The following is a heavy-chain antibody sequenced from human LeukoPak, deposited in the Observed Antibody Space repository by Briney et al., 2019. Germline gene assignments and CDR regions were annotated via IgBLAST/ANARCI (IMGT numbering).Heavy chain of an antibody. CDR2: IYPGDSDT. CDR1: GYIFTNYW. V-gene: IGHV5-51*01. CDR3: ARTEIAVAGTDNWFDP. D-gene: IGHD6-19*01. J-gene: IGHJ5*02. Sequence: GESLKISCKGSGYIFTNYWIAWVRQMPGKGLEWMGIIYPGDSDTRYSPSFQGQVTISADKSISTAYLQWSSLKASDTAMYYCARTEIAVAGTDNWFDPWGQGTLVTVSS.